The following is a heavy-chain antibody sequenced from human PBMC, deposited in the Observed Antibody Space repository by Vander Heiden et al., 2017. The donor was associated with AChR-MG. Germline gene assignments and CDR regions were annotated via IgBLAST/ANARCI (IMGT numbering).Heavy chain of an antibody. V-gene: IGHV3-7*01. CDR1: GFTFSSYW. CDR3: ARVPRPNLRFLEWLPYNWFDP. D-gene: IGHD3-3*01. CDR2: IKQDGSEK. J-gene: IGHJ5*02. Sequence: EVQLVESGGGLVQPGGSLRLSCAASGFTFSSYWMSWVRQAPGKGLEWVANIKQDGSEKYYVDSVKGRFTISRDNAKNSLYLQMNSLRAEDTAVYYCARVPRPNLRFLEWLPYNWFDPWGQGTLVTVSS.